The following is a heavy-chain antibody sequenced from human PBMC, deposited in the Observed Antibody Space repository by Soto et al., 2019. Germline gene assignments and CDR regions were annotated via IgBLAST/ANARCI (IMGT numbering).Heavy chain of an antibody. Sequence: TLSLTWIYASGYVRRPAYERNWIRQPPGMGLECIVDIYYSGITYYNPSLKSRVTISIDRSKNQFSRKLRSVTAADTALYYCKPEHYFDRRNDREDGWDQGTAVTGS. J-gene: IGHJ6*02. D-gene: IGHD3-22*01. CDR1: SGYVRRPAYE. V-gene: IGHV4-31*07. CDR2: IYYSGIT. CDR3: KPEHYFDRRNDREDG.